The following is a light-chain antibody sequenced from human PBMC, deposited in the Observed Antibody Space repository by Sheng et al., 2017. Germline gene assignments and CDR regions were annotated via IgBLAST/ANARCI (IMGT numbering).Light chain of an antibody. J-gene: IGKJ5*01. Sequence: DIQVTQSPSFLSASVGDRVTITCRASQGISSYLDWYQQKPGKAPKLLIYAASTLQSGVPSRFSGSGSGTEFTLTISSLQPEDFATYYCQQLNSFTITFGQGTRLEIK. CDR3: QQLNSFTIT. CDR2: AAS. CDR1: QGISSY. V-gene: IGKV1-9*01.